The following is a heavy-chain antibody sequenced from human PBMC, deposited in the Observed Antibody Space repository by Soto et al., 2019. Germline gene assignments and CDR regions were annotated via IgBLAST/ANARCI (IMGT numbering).Heavy chain of an antibody. D-gene: IGHD6-19*01. CDR2: ISGSGGST. CDR3: ALTRGGQWLVTQHYFYY. Sequence: GGSLRLSCAASGFTFSSYAMSWVRQAPGKGLEWVSAISGSGGSTYYADSVKGRFTISRDNSKNTLYLQMNSLRAEDTAVYYCALTRGGQWLVTQHYFYYWGQGTLVTVSS. CDR1: GFTFSSYA. J-gene: IGHJ4*02. V-gene: IGHV3-23*01.